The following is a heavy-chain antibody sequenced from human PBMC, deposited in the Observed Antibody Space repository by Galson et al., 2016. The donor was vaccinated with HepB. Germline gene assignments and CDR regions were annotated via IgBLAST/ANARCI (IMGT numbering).Heavy chain of an antibody. CDR3: AREGAGRGYHDY. J-gene: IGHJ4*02. CDR2: SRSSSISM. D-gene: IGHD5-18*01. CDR1: GFTFSSYS. Sequence: SLRLSCAASGFTFSSYSMNWVRQAPGKGLEWVSYSRSSSISMYYADPVKGRFTISRDDAKTSVHLQMNSLSDEDTAVYYCAREGAGRGYHDYWGQGTLVTVSS. V-gene: IGHV3-48*02.